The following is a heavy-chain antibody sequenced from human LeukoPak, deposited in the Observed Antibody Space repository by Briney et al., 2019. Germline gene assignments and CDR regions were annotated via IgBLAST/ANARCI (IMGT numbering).Heavy chain of an antibody. CDR3: ARVPRLWSNYFDY. CDR2: IKQDGSEK. Sequence: GGSLRLSCAASGFTFSSYWMSWVRQAPGKGLEWVANIKQDGSEKYYVDSVKGRFTISRDNAKNSLYLQMNSLRAEDTAVYYCARVPRLWSNYFDYWGQGTLVTVSS. D-gene: IGHD2-21*01. J-gene: IGHJ4*02. V-gene: IGHV3-7*01. CDR1: GFTFSSYW.